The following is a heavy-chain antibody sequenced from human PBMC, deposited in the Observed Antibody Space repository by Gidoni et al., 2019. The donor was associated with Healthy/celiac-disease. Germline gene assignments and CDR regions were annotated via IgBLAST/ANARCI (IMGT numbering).Heavy chain of an antibody. J-gene: IGHJ6*02. Sequence: QVQLVQSGAEVKKPGASVTVSCKASGYTFTSYDMNWVRPATGQGLEWMGLMNPNSGNTGCAQKFQGRVTMPRNISISTAYMELSSLRSEDTTVYYCARGLYGYSVVDYYYGMDVLGQGTTVTVSS. CDR1: GYTFTSYD. CDR3: ARGLYGYSVVDYYYGMDV. V-gene: IGHV1-8*01. D-gene: IGHD4-17*01. CDR2: MNPNSGNT.